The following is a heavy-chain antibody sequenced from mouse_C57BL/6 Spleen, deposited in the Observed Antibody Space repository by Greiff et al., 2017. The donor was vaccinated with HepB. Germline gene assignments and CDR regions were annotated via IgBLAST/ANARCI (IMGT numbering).Heavy chain of an antibody. CDR3: ARHGITTVVADY. J-gene: IGHJ2*01. Sequence: EVKLVESGGGLVKPGGSLKLSCAASGFTFSDYGMHWVRQAPEKGLEWVAYISSGSSTIYYADTVKGRFTISRDNAKNTLYLQMSSLKSEDTAMYYCARHGITTVVADYWGQGTTLTVSS. CDR2: ISSGSSTI. D-gene: IGHD1-1*01. V-gene: IGHV5-17*03. CDR1: GFTFSDYG.